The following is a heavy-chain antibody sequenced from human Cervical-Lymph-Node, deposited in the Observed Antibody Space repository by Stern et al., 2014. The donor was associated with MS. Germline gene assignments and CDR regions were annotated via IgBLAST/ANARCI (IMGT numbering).Heavy chain of an antibody. Sequence: QVQLVQSGAEVKKPGASVKVSCKASGYTFTGYYMHWVRQAPGQGLEWMGWINPNSGGTNYAQKFQGRVTMTRDTSISTAYMELGSMESDSTAVYYCARDEYYYNSSVDAFDIWGQGTMVTVSS. CDR2: INPNSGGT. J-gene: IGHJ3*02. V-gene: IGHV1-2*02. CDR3: ARDEYYYNSSVDAFDI. D-gene: IGHD3-22*01. CDR1: GYTFTGYY.